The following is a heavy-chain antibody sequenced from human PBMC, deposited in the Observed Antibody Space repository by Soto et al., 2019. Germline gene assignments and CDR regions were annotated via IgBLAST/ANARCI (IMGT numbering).Heavy chain of an antibody. CDR3: ARAPMVLSRSYFDS. J-gene: IGHJ4*02. Sequence: SDTLSLTCTVSGGSISNFYWSWIRQPPGKGLEWIGYISYSGNTNYNPSLKSRVSISVDTSKNQLSLNLTSVTAADTAVYYCARAPMVLSRSYFDSWGQGTPVTVSS. CDR1: GGSISNFY. CDR2: ISYSGNT. V-gene: IGHV4-59*07. D-gene: IGHD2-8*01.